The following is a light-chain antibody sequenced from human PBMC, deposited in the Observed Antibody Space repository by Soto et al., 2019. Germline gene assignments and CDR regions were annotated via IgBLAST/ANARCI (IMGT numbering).Light chain of an antibody. CDR3: SSYTSGSTLWV. CDR1: SSDVGGYNY. CDR2: DVS. V-gene: IGLV2-14*01. J-gene: IGLJ1*01. Sequence: QSALTQPASVSGSPGQSITISCTGTSSDVGGYNYVSWYQQHPGKAPKLMIYDVSNRPSGVSNRFSGSKSGNTASLTISGLQAEDEADYSCSSYTSGSTLWVFVTGTKVTVL.